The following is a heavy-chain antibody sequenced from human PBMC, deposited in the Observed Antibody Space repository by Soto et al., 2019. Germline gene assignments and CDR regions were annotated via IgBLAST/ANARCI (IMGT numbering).Heavy chain of an antibody. Sequence: QVQLEQSGAEVEKPGSSVKVSCKPSGGTFKSYVLNWVRQAPGQGLEWMGGLIPFLGSADYAQKFQDRVTITADESTSTAYLELSSLRSEDSAVYYCAGTQFDTSGYYPSGLELWGQGTLVTVAS. D-gene: IGHD3-22*01. J-gene: IGHJ4*02. CDR3: AGTQFDTSGYYPSGLEL. V-gene: IGHV1-69*01. CDR1: GGTFKSYV. CDR2: LIPFLGSA.